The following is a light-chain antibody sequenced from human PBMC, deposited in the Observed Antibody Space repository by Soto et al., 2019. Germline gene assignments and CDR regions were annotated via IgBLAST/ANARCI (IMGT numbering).Light chain of an antibody. J-gene: IGLJ1*01. CDR1: SSDVGSYNR. CDR2: EVS. CDR3: SSYTSSSTYV. Sequence: QSALTQPPSVSGSPEKSVAIPCTGTSSDVGSYNRVSWYQQPPGTAPKLLIYEVSDRPSGVPDRFSGSKSGNTASLTISGLQAEDEADYYCSSYTSSSTYVFGTGTKLTVL. V-gene: IGLV2-18*02.